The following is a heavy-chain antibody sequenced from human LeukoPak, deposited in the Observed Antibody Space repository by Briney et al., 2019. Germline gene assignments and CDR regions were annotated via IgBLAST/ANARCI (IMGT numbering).Heavy chain of an antibody. D-gene: IGHD2-2*01. V-gene: IGHV3-30*18. CDR1: GFAFSTYG. CDR2: ISYDGSDK. J-gene: IGHJ4*02. CDR3: AKSGCSSTSCYVNY. Sequence: EGSLRLSCAASGFAFSTYGMHWVRQAPGKGLEWVAVISYDGSDKYYRDSVRGRFTISRDNSRNTLYLQMNSLRAEDTAVYYCAKSGCSSTSCYVNYWGQGTLVTVSS.